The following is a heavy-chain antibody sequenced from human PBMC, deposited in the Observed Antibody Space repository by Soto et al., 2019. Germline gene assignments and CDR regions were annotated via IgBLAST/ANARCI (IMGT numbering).Heavy chain of an antibody. CDR3: ARDQGGSNWGLFDY. V-gene: IGHV6-1*01. D-gene: IGHD7-27*01. CDR2: TYYRSKWYN. J-gene: IGHJ4*02. CDR1: GDSVSSNSAA. Sequence: SETLSLTCAISGDSVSSNSAAWNWIRQSPSRGLEWLGRTYYRSKWYNDYAVSVKSRITINPDTSKNQFSLQLNSVTPEDTAVYYRARDQGGSNWGLFDYWGQGTLVTVSS.